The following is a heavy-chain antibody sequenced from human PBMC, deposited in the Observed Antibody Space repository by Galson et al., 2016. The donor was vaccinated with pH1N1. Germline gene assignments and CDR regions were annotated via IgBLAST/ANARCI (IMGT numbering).Heavy chain of an antibody. CDR1: GFSLSTSGMC. V-gene: IGHV2-70*01. J-gene: IGHJ4*02. D-gene: IGHD4-17*01. Sequence: PALVKPTQTLTLTCTISGFSLSTSGMCVSWIRQPPGKALEWLALIDWDDNKYYSTSLKTRLTISKDTSKNQVVLTMTNMDPVDTATYYCARNLYGDYSHYFDYWGQGTLVTVSS. CDR3: ARNLYGDYSHYFDY. CDR2: IDWDDNK.